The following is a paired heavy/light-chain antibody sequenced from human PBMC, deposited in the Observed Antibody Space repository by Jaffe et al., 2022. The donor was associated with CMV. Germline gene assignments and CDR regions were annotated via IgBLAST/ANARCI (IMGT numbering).Light chain of an antibody. CDR1: QDISHY. Sequence: DIQMTQSPSSLSASIGDRVTITCQASQDISHYLNWYQQTPGKAPKLLIFDTFYLEAGVPSRFSGSGSGTEFTLIISSLQPEDIATYYCQQYDKLPLTFGGGTKVEIK. CDR3: QQYDKLPLT. CDR2: DTF. V-gene: IGKV1-33*01. J-gene: IGKJ4*01.
Heavy chain of an antibody. D-gene: IGHD3-16*01. CDR3: ARSFWGPDPSQSPAVKNREYLDS. V-gene: IGHV4-4*02. J-gene: IGHJ4*02. CDR2: VYHSGSS. Sequence: QVQLRESGPGLVKPSGTLSLTCAVSGDSISSSHWWSWIRQSPAKGLEWIGEVYHSGSSHYNPSLKSRVTISVDKPKNQFSLTLTSVTAADTAVYYCARSFWGPDPSQSPAVKNREYLDSWGQGTLVAVSS. CDR1: GDSISSSHW.